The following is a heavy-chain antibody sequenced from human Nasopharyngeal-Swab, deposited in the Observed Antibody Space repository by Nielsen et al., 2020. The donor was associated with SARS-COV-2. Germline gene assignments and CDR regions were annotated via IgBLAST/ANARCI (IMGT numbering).Heavy chain of an antibody. J-gene: IGHJ4*02. CDR3: ARESSYCSGGSCYGGWYYFDY. CDR2: ISSGGSTI. Sequence: GESLKISCAASGFTFNTYEMNWFRQAPGKGLEWLSYISSGGSTIYYADSVKGRFTISRDNAKNSLYLQMNSLRAEDTAVYYCARESSYCSGGSCYGGWYYFDYWGQGTLVTVSS. D-gene: IGHD2-15*01. V-gene: IGHV3-48*03. CDR1: GFTFNTYE.